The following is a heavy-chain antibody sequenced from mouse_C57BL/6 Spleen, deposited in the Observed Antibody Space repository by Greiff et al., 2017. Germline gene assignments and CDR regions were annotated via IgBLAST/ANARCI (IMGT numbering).Heavy chain of an antibody. CDR1: GFAFSGSC. Sequence: QVHVKQSGPELVKPGASVKISCTASGFAFSGSCLNWVKQRPGKGLEWIGRIYPGDGDTNYDGKFKGKATLTADTSSSTAYMQLSSLTSEYSAVYFCAREDWEEIWFGYWGKGTLVTVSA. CDR2: IYPGDGDT. D-gene: IGHD4-1*01. V-gene: IGHV1-82*01. CDR3: AREDWEEIWFGY. J-gene: IGHJ3*01.